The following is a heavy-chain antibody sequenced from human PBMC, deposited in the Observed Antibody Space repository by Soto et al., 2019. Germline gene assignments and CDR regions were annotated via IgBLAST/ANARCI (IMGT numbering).Heavy chain of an antibody. Sequence: ASVKVSCKASGYSFTTYGISWVLQAPGQGLEWMGWISGYNGDTSNAQNFQDRVTMTIDRSTTTAYLELRSLTSDDTAVYYCAKNGHPPYYYYGMDVWGQGTTVTVSS. CDR1: GYSFTTYG. D-gene: IGHD2-8*01. J-gene: IGHJ6*02. V-gene: IGHV1-18*01. CDR2: ISGYNGDT. CDR3: AKNGHPPYYYYGMDV.